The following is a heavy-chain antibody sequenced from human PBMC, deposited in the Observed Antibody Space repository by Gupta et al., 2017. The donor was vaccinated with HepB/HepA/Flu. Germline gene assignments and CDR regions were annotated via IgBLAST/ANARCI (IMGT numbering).Heavy chain of an antibody. V-gene: IGHV3-43*02. CDR2: INGESGST. J-gene: IGHJ5*02. CDR1: GLSFNDYA. Sequence: EVQLVESGGGVVQPGGSLRLSCAVSGLSFNDYAIHWARQVPGKGLEWVALINGESGSTFYADSVKGRFTVSRDNSKNFLYLQMNSLRTEDTALYYCTRDTSINLSVPMWANNWFDPWGQGTLVTVSS. CDR3: TRDTSINLSVPMWANNWFDP. D-gene: IGHD6-6*01.